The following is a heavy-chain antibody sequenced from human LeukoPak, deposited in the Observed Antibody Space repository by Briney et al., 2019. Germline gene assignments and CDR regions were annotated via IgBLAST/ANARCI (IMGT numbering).Heavy chain of an antibody. CDR3: ARGGAAYGSGSYFPFDY. J-gene: IGHJ4*02. CDR2: INHSGST. Sequence: SEILSLTCAVYGGSFSGYYWSWIRQPPGKGLEWIGEINHSGSTNYNPSLKSRVTISVDTSKNQFSLKLSSVTAADTAVYYCARGGAAYGSGSYFPFDYWGQGTLVTVSS. V-gene: IGHV4-34*01. D-gene: IGHD3-10*01. CDR1: GGSFSGYY.